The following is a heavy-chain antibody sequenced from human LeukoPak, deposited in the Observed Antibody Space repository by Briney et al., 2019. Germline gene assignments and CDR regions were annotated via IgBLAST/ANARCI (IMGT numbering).Heavy chain of an antibody. CDR3: ARDRGAYCSGGSCYFRNWFDP. CDR1: GFTFSSYW. Sequence: GGSLRLSCAASGFTFSSYWMHWVRQAPGKGLVWVSRINSDGSSTSYADSVKGRFTISRDNAKNTLYLQMNSLRAEDTAVYYCARDRGAYCSGGSCYFRNWFDPWGQGTMFTVSS. CDR2: INSDGSST. D-gene: IGHD2-15*01. V-gene: IGHV3-74*01. J-gene: IGHJ5*02.